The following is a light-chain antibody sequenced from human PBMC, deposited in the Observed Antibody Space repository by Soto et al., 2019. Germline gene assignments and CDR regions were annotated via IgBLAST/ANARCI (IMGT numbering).Light chain of an antibody. CDR2: AAS. Sequence: DIQMTQSPSSLSASVGDRVTITCRSSQSISSYVNWYQQKPGKAPKRLIYAASSLQSGVPSRFSGSGSGTDLTLTISRMQPEDFATYYCQQSYSIPYTFGQGTKLEIK. CDR1: QSISSY. CDR3: QQSYSIPYT. V-gene: IGKV1-39*01. J-gene: IGKJ2*01.